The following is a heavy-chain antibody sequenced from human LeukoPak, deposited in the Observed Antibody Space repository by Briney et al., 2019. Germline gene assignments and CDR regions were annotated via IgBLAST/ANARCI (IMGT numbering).Heavy chain of an antibody. D-gene: IGHD6-19*01. J-gene: IGHJ5*02. Sequence: GGSLRLSCAGSGFTFSSYGMHWVRQAPGKGLEWVSRINSDGSSTGYADSVKGRYTISRDNAKNTLYLQMNSLRAEDTAVYYCARGPQGSGWYPRVYNWFDPWGQGTLVTVSS. CDR2: INSDGSST. CDR1: GFTFSSYG. V-gene: IGHV3-74*01. CDR3: ARGPQGSGWYPRVYNWFDP.